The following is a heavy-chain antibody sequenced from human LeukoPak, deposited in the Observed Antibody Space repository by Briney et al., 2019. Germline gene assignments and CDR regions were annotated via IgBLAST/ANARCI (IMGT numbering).Heavy chain of an antibody. CDR2: INGGGDYT. CDR3: AKDGAVDVWYYYMDV. Sequence: GGSLRLSCAASGFTFSNAWMSWVRQAPGKGLEWVSTINGGGDYTYYADSVKGRFTISRDNSKNTLYLQLNSLRAEDTAVYYCAKDGAVDVWYYYMDVWGKGTTVTVSS. CDR1: GFTFSNAW. D-gene: IGHD3/OR15-3a*01. V-gene: IGHV3-23*01. J-gene: IGHJ6*03.